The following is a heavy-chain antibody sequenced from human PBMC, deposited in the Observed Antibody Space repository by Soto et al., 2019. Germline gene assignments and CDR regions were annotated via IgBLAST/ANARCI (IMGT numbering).Heavy chain of an antibody. CDR3: ARGGIVAVPAALSSYDDYTNYRFDS. V-gene: IGHV1-69*01. CDR2: IIPMFAAT. D-gene: IGHD2-15*01. J-gene: IGHJ4*02. Sequence: QVQLAQSGAEVRKPGSSVKVSCRASGGSFSDFAFSWVRQAPGQGLEWMGGIIPMFAATKYAQRFQGRVTITEDASTRTVYLALNSLTSDDSAVYYCARGGIVAVPAALSSYDDYTNYRFDSWGQGTLVSVSS. CDR1: GGSFSDFA.